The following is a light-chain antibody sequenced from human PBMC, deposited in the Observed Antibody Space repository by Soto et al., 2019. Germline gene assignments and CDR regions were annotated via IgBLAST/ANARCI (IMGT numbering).Light chain of an antibody. V-gene: IGKV1-5*03. CDR1: QSISVW. Sequence: DIQMTQSPSTLSASVGDRVTITCRASQSISVWLAWYQQKAGKAPNLLIYKASRVESGVPSRFSGSGSETEFTLTISGLHRGDSATYYCQQYNSYSAKFGQWTKV. J-gene: IGKJ1*01. CDR3: QQYNSYSAK. CDR2: KAS.